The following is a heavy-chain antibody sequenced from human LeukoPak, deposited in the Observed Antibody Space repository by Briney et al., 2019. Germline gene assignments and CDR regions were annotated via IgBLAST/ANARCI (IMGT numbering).Heavy chain of an antibody. D-gene: IGHD3-10*01. CDR3: ARGRGSY. CDR1: GGSFSGYY. V-gene: IGHV4-34*01. Sequence: SETLSLTCAVYGGSFSGYYWSWIRQPPGKGLEWIGEINHSGSTNYNPSLKSRVTISVDTSKNQFSLKLSSVTAADTAVYYRARGRGSYWGQGTLVTVSS. J-gene: IGHJ4*02. CDR2: INHSGST.